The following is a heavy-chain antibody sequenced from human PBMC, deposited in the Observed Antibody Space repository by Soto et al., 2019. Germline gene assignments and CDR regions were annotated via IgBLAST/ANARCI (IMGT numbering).Heavy chain of an antibody. Sequence: SETLSLTCAVYGGSFSGYYWSWIRQPPGKGLEWIGEINHSGSTNYNPSLKSRVTISVDTSKNQFSLKLSSVTAADTAVYYCARGRITIFLWFDPWGQGTLVTVSS. CDR3: ARGRITIFLWFDP. V-gene: IGHV4-34*01. D-gene: IGHD3-9*01. CDR1: GGSFSGYY. J-gene: IGHJ5*02. CDR2: INHSGST.